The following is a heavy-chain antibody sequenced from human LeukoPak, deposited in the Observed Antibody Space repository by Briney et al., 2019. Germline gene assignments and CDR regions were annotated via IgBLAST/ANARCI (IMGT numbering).Heavy chain of an antibody. D-gene: IGHD3-10*01. CDR3: ARRSTMVRGGHWYFDL. V-gene: IGHV4-59*08. CDR2: IYHSGGT. CDR1: GGSISNYY. J-gene: IGHJ2*01. Sequence: PSETLSLTCTVSGGSISNYYWSWIRQPPGKGLEWLGYIYHSGGTDYNPSLKSRVTISVDTSKNQFSLKLSSVTAADTAVYYCARRSTMVRGGHWYFDLWGRGTLVTVSS.